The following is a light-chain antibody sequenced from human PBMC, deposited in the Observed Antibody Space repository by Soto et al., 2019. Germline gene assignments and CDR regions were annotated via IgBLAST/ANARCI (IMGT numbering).Light chain of an antibody. J-gene: IGLJ3*02. CDR3: AAWDDSLNGPV. CDR2: SNN. CDR1: SSNIGRNH. V-gene: IGLV1-47*02. Sequence: QAVVTQPPSMSGTPGQRVTISCSGSSSNIGRNHVYWYQQLPGTAPKVLIYSNNQRPSGVPDRFSGSKSGASASLAISGLRSEDEADYHCAAWDDSLNGPVFGGATKLTVL.